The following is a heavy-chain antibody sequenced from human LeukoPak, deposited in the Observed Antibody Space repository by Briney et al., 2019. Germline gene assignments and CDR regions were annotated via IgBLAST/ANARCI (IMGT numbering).Heavy chain of an antibody. D-gene: IGHD5-24*01. J-gene: IGHJ4*02. CDR3: AGAEGTDGYNPDYFDY. CDR1: GGSISSGGYY. V-gene: IGHV4-31*03. Sequence: PSQTLSLTCTVSGGSISSGGYYWSWIRQHPGKGLEWIGYIYYSGSTYYNPSLKSRVTISVDTSKNQFSLKLSSVTAADTAVYYCAGAEGTDGYNPDYFDYWGQGTLVTVSS. CDR2: IYYSGST.